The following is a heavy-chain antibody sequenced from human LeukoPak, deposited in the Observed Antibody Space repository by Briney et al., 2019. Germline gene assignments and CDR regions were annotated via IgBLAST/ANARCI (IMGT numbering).Heavy chain of an antibody. Sequence: GGSLRLSCAASGFTFSSYSMNWLRQAPGKGLEWVSSISSSSSYIYYADSVKGRFTISRDNAKNSLYLQMNSLRAEDTAVYYCARTGYSSSRYNWFDPWGQGTLVTVSS. CDR2: ISSSSSYI. V-gene: IGHV3-21*01. CDR1: GFTFSSYS. CDR3: ARTGYSSSRYNWFDP. D-gene: IGHD6-13*01. J-gene: IGHJ5*02.